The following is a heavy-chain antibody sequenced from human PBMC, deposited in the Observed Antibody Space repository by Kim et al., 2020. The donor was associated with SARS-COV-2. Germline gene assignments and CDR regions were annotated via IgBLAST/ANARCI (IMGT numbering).Heavy chain of an antibody. Sequence: TYYPGSVKGRFTISRENAKNSLYLQMNSLRAGDTAVYYCAREGGIDAFDIWGQGTMVTVSS. CDR2: T. CDR3: AREGGIDAFDI. D-gene: IGHD3-16*01. V-gene: IGHV3-13*01. J-gene: IGHJ3*02.